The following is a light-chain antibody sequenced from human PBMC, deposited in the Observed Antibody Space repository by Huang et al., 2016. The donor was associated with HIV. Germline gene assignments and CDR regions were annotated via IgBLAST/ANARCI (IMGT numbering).Light chain of an antibody. Sequence: EIVLTQSPVTLSLSPGDRATLSCRASQSIGTYLAWYQQKSGQAPGLLIYDVSNRAAGVPARFSASGSETDFTLTIASLDPDDFAIYHCQQRSKWPLTFGGGTKVEMK. J-gene: IGKJ4*01. V-gene: IGKV3-11*01. CDR3: QQRSKWPLT. CDR1: QSIGTY. CDR2: DVS.